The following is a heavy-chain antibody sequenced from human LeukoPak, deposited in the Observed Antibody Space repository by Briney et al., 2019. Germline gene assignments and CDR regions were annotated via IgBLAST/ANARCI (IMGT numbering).Heavy chain of an antibody. CDR1: GYTFTSYY. Sequence: ASAKVSCKASGYTFTSYYMHWVRQAPGQGLEWMGIINPSGGSTSYAQKFQGRVTMTRDTSTSTVYMELSSLRSEDTAVYYCARVGIDVDTATHYFDYWGQGTLVTVSS. V-gene: IGHV1-46*01. CDR3: ARVGIDVDTATHYFDY. CDR2: INPSGGST. D-gene: IGHD5-18*01. J-gene: IGHJ4*02.